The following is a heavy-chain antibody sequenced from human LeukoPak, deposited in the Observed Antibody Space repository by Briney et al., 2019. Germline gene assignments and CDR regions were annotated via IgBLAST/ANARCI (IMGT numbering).Heavy chain of an antibody. D-gene: IGHD6-13*01. J-gene: IGHJ4*02. Sequence: PSETLSLTCTVSGYSISSGYYWGWIRQPPGKGLEWIGSIYHSGSTYYNPSLKSRVTISVDTSKNQFSLKLSSVTAADTAVYYCARDDIAAAGFDYWGQGTLVTVSS. V-gene: IGHV4-38-2*02. CDR3: ARDDIAAAGFDY. CDR1: GYSISSGYY. CDR2: IYHSGST.